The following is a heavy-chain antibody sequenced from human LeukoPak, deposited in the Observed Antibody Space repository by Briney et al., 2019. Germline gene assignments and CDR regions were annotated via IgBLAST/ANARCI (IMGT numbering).Heavy chain of an antibody. D-gene: IGHD1-26*01. Sequence: GGSLRLSCAASGFTVSSNYMSWARQAPGKGLEWVSVIYSGGSTYYADSVKGRFTISRDNSKNTLYLQMNSLRAEDTAVYYCARAASGSFFDYWGQGTLVTVSS. V-gene: IGHV3-66*01. CDR3: ARAASGSFFDY. J-gene: IGHJ4*02. CDR1: GFTVSSNY. CDR2: IYSGGST.